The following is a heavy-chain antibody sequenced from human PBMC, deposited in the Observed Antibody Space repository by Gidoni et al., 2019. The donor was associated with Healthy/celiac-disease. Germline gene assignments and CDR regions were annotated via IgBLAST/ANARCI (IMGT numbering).Heavy chain of an antibody. J-gene: IGHJ4*02. CDR3: ATVGARGFVDFDY. V-gene: IGHV3-23*04. CDR2: ISGSGGST. Sequence: EVQLVESGGGLVQPGGSLRLAGAASGFTFSSYAMSWVRQAPGKGLEWVSAISGSGGSTYYADSVKGRFTISRDNSKNTLYLQMNSLRAEDTAVYYCATVGARGFVDFDYWGQGTLVTVSS. D-gene: IGHD1-26*01. CDR1: GFTFSSYA.